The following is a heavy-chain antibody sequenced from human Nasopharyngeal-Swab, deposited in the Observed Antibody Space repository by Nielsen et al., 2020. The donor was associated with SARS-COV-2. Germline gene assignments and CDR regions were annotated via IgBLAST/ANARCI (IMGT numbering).Heavy chain of an antibody. CDR3: ARWKYQLLGYYYYYMDV. D-gene: IGHD2-2*01. CDR1: GFTFSSYS. V-gene: IGHV3-21*01. CDR2: ISSSSSYI. J-gene: IGHJ6*03. Sequence: ESLKISCAASGFTFSSYSMNWVRQAPGKGLEWVSSISSSSSYIYYADSVKGRFTISRDNAKNSLYLQMNSLRAEDTAVYYCARWKYQLLGYYYYYMDVWGKGTTVTVSS.